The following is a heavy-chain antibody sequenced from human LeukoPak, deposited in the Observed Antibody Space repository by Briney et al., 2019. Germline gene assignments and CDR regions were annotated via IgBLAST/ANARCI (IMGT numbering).Heavy chain of an antibody. Sequence: GGSLRLSCAASGFTFSSYRMHWVRQAPGKGLVWVSHINSDGCSTNYADSVKGRFTTSRDNAKNTLFLQMNSLRAEDTAAYYCARDNGWYDFDYWGQGTLVTVSS. D-gene: IGHD6-19*01. CDR1: GFTFSSYR. J-gene: IGHJ4*02. V-gene: IGHV3-74*01. CDR3: ARDNGWYDFDY. CDR2: INSDGCST.